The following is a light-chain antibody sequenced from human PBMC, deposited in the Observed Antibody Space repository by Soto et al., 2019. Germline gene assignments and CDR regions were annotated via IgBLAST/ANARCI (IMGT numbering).Light chain of an antibody. V-gene: IGLV2-23*02. J-gene: IGLJ2*01. Sequence: QSALTQPASVSGSPGQSITISCTGTSSDVGSYNLVSWYQQHPGKAPKLIIYEVSERPSGVSHRFSGSKTGNTASLTISGLQAEDEADYYCCSYATTRLFGGGTKLTVL. CDR3: CSYATTRL. CDR2: EVS. CDR1: SSDVGSYNL.